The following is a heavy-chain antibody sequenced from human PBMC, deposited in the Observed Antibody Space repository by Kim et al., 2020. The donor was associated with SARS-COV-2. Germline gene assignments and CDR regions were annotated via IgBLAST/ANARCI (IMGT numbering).Heavy chain of an antibody. D-gene: IGHD6-19*01. CDR3: ARGASSGWSYYFDY. Sequence: NPSLKGRVTISVDTSKNHFSLKLTSVTAADTAVYYCARGASSGWSYYFDYWGQGALVTVSS. V-gene: IGHV4-61*03. J-gene: IGHJ4*02.